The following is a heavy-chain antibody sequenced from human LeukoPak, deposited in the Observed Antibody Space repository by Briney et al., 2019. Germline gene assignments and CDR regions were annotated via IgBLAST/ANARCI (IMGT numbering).Heavy chain of an antibody. CDR1: GYTFTSYG. CDR2: ISAYNGNT. Sequence: ASVKVSCKASGYTFTSYGISWVRQAPGQGLEWMGWISAYNGNTNYAQKLQGRVTMTTDTSTSTAYMELRSLRSDDTAVYYCARDRVVVVAAPRPFDYWGQGTLVTVSS. J-gene: IGHJ4*02. CDR3: ARDRVVVVAAPRPFDY. V-gene: IGHV1-18*01. D-gene: IGHD2-15*01.